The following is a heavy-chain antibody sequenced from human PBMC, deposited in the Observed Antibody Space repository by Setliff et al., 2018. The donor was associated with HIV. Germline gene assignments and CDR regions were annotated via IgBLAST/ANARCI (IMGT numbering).Heavy chain of an antibody. D-gene: IGHD6-19*01. Sequence: PGGSLRLSCAVSGFSFSDYYMSWIRQAPGKGLEWLSYISQSGDTIYYADSVEGRFTVSRDNAKNSLFLQMNSLRAEDTALYYCATDMANSGREGDFDYWGQGTLVTVSS. CDR2: ISQSGDTI. CDR3: ATDMANSGREGDFDY. CDR1: GFSFSDYY. J-gene: IGHJ4*02. V-gene: IGHV3-11*04.